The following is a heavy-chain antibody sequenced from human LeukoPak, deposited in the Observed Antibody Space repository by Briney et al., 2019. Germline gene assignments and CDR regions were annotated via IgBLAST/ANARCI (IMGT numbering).Heavy chain of an antibody. CDR2: ISSSSSYI. CDR1: GFTFSSYS. D-gene: IGHD2/OR15-2a*01. J-gene: IGHJ2*01. CDR3: ARLLSFYWYFDL. V-gene: IGHV3-21*01. Sequence: GGSLRLSCAASGFTFSSYSMNWVRQAPGKGLEWVSSISSSSSYIYYADSVKGRFTISRDNAKNSLYLQMNSLRAEDTAVYYCARLLSFYWYFDLWGRGTLVTVSS.